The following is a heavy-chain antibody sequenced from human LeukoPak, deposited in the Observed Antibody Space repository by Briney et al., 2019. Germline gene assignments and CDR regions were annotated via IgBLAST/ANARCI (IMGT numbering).Heavy chain of an antibody. CDR3: ARFCRDGYNLGGWFDP. D-gene: IGHD5-24*01. V-gene: IGHV1-69*13. CDR1: GGTFSSYA. J-gene: IGHJ5*02. CDR2: IIPIFGTA. Sequence: PMASVKVSCKASGGTFSSYAISWVRQAPGQGLEWMGGIIPIFGTANYAQKSQGRVTITADESTSTAYMELSSLRSEDTAVYYCARFCRDGYNLGGWFDPWGQGTLVTVSS.